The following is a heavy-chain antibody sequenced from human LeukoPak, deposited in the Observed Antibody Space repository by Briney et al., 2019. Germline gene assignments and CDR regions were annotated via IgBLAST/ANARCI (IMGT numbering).Heavy chain of an antibody. V-gene: IGHV3-7*01. D-gene: IGHD5-12*01. CDR1: GFTLSSYW. CDR2: IKEDGSEK. J-gene: IGHJ4*02. CDR3: ARDRSRSGDDYELDY. Sequence: GGSLRLYCAASGFTLSSYWMSWVRQAPGKGLEWVANIKEDGSEKHYIDSVKGRFTISRDNAKNSLYLLMNSLRPEDTAVYYCARDRSRSGDDYELDYWGQGTLVTVSS.